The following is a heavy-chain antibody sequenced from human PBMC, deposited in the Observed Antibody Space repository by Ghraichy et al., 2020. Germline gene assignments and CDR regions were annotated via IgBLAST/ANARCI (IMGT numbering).Heavy chain of an antibody. CDR3: AREEGGIAVAGKYYYYYGMDV. CDR1: GDSVSSNSAA. J-gene: IGHJ6*02. V-gene: IGHV6-1*01. CDR2: TYYRSKWYN. Sequence: SQTISLTCAISGDSVSSNSAAWNWIRQSPSRGLEWLGRTYYRSKWYNDYAVSVKSRITINPDTSKNQFSLQLNSVTPEDTAVYYCAREEGGIAVAGKYYYYYGMDVWGQGTTVTVSS. D-gene: IGHD6-19*01.